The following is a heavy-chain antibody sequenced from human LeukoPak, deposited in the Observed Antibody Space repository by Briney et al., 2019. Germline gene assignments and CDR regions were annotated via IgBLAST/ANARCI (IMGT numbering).Heavy chain of an antibody. CDR2: IKPNSGGT. V-gene: IGHV1-2*02. D-gene: IGHD6-19*01. CDR1: GYTFIGYY. J-gene: IGHJ6*03. Sequence: ASVKVSCKASGYTFIGYYIHWVRQAPGQGLEWMGWIKPNSGGTNYAQKFQGRVTMTGDTSISTAYMELSRLRSDDTAVYYCAREGRSSGGNYMDVWGKGTTVTVSS. CDR3: AREGRSSGGNYMDV.